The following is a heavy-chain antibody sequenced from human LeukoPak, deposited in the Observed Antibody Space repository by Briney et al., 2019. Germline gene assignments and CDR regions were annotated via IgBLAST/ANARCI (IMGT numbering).Heavy chain of an antibody. D-gene: IGHD2-8*01. CDR3: ARDRVNDGGDY. Sequence: ASVKVSCKXSGYTFTGYYMHWVRQAPGQGLERMGRINPNSGGTNYAQKFQGRVTMTRDTSISTAYMEPSRLRSDDTAVYYCARDRVNDGGDYWGQGTLVTVSS. J-gene: IGHJ4*02. V-gene: IGHV1-2*06. CDR2: INPNSGGT. CDR1: GYTFTGYY.